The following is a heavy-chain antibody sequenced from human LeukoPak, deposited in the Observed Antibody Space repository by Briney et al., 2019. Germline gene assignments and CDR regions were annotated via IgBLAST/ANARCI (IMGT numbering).Heavy chain of an antibody. CDR3: ARDRWVEVAATRVYYFYGMDV. CDR2: IKGDGSKK. CDR1: GLTLSRFW. D-gene: IGHD2-15*01. Sequence: GGSLRLSCTASGLTLSRFWMSWVRQAPGKGLEWVADIKGDGSKKYYADSVKGRFTISRDNAENSLYLQLNSLRAEDTALYYCARDRWVEVAATRVYYFYGMDVWGQGTTVTVSS. J-gene: IGHJ6*02. V-gene: IGHV3-7*04.